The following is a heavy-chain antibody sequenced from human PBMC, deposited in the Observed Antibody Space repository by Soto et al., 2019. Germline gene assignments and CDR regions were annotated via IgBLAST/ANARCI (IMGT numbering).Heavy chain of an antibody. CDR2: IKGSDGAT. CDR1: GFPFPTYD. V-gene: IGHV3-23*01. CDR3: AKGTAFDG. Sequence: GGSLRLSCAASGFPFPTYDMNWGRQTPGRPLEWVSSIKGSDGATYYADSVRGRFTISRDNSKNTLYLQMNSLRADDTAVYYCAKGTAFDGWGPGTLVTVSS. J-gene: IGHJ4*02. D-gene: IGHD3-9*01.